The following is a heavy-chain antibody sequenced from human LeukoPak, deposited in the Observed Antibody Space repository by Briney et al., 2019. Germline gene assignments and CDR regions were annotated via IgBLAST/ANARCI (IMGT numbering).Heavy chain of an antibody. V-gene: IGHV4-61*01. CDR2: IYYSGST. D-gene: IGHD1-26*01. Sequence: SETLSLTCTVSGGSISSSSYYWGWIRQPPGKGLEWIGYIYYSGSTNYNPSLKSRVTISVYTSKNQFSLKLSSVTAADTAVYYCARDLPMYSGSSHRAFDIWGQGTMVTVSS. CDR3: ARDLPMYSGSSHRAFDI. CDR1: GGSISSSSYY. J-gene: IGHJ3*02.